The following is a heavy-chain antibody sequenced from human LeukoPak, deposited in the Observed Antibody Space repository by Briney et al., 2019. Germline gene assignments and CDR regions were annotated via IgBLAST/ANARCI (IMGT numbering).Heavy chain of an antibody. Sequence: PGVSLRLSCAASGFTFSSYAMSWVRQAPGKGLEWVSAISGSGGSTYYADSVKGRFTISRDNSKNTLYLQMNSLRAEDTAVYYCADLLRYFSDDDYWGQGTLVTVSS. D-gene: IGHD3-9*01. V-gene: IGHV3-23*01. J-gene: IGHJ4*02. CDR2: ISGSGGST. CDR3: ADLLRYFSDDDY. CDR1: GFTFSSYA.